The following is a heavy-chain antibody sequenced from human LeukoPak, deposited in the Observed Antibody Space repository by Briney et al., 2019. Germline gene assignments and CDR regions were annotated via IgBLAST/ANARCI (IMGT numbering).Heavy chain of an antibody. CDR3: ARGGVNYYGMDV. CDR2: IYYSGST. V-gene: IGHV4-59*01. D-gene: IGHD2-21*01. CDR1: GGSISSYY. J-gene: IGHJ6*02. Sequence: PSETLSLTCTVSGGSISSYYWSWIRQPPGKGLEWIGYIYYSGSTNYNPSLKSRVTISVDTSKNQFSLKLSSVTAADTAVYYCARGGVNYYGMDVWGQGTTVTVSS.